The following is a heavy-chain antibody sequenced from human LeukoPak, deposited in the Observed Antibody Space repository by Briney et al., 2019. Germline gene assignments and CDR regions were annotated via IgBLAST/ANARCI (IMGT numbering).Heavy chain of an antibody. CDR1: GYTFTSYD. CDR3: ARGAADPND. J-gene: IGHJ4*02. V-gene: IGHV1-8*01. Sequence: ASVKVSCKASGYTFTSYDINWVRQATGQGLEWMGWMNPNSGNIGSAQKFQGSVTLTRNTSISTAYMELSRLRSEDTAVYYCARGAADPNDWGQGTLVTVSS. CDR2: MNPNSGNI.